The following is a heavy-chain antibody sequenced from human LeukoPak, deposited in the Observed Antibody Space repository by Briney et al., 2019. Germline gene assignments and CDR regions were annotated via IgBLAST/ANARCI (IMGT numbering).Heavy chain of an antibody. V-gene: IGHV4-4*07. Sequence: SSETLSLTCTVSGGSISSYYWSWIRQPAGKGLEWIGRIYTSGSTNYNPSLKSRVTMSVDTSKNQFSLKLSSVTAADTAVYYCARLAIFGVVTPLYYFDYWGQGTLVTVSS. J-gene: IGHJ4*02. CDR2: IYTSGST. D-gene: IGHD3-3*01. CDR1: GGSISSYY. CDR3: ARLAIFGVVTPLYYFDY.